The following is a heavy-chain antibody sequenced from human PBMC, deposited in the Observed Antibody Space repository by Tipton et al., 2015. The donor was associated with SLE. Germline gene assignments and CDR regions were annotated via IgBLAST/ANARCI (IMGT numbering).Heavy chain of an antibody. Sequence: SLRLSCAASGFTFRTHSMNWVRQAPGKGLEWVSSISSSGTDIHYADSVSGRFTISRDNADNSLSLQMSSLRAEDTGVYYCARVDDSSGYYLHYYYGMDVWGQGTTVTVSS. CDR1: GFTFRTHS. V-gene: IGHV3-21*01. D-gene: IGHD3-22*01. J-gene: IGHJ6*02. CDR3: ARVDDSSGYYLHYYYGMDV. CDR2: ISSSGTDI.